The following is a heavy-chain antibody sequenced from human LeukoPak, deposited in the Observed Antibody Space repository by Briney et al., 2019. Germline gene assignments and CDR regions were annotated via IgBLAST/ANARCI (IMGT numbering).Heavy chain of an antibody. J-gene: IGHJ4*02. CDR1: DGSISSDTYY. Sequence: PSETLSLTCTVSDGSISSDTYYWSWIRQPPGKGLEWIGYIYYSGSTNYNPSLKSRVTISVDTSKNQFSLKLSSVTAADTAVYYCASEESWGQGTLVTVSS. V-gene: IGHV4-61*01. CDR3: ASEES. D-gene: IGHD5-24*01. CDR2: IYYSGST.